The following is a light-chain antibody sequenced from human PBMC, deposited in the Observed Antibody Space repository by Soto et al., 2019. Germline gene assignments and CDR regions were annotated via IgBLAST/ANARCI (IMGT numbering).Light chain of an antibody. CDR1: SSDIGIFNY. CDR2: EVT. V-gene: IGLV2-14*01. Sequence: QSALTQPASVSGSPGQSITISCTGTSSDIGIFNYVSWYQQHPGKAPKLIIYEVTNRPSGVSDRFSGSKSGSTASLNISGLQADDEADYYCSSYTSSSALGVFGGGTKRTVL. J-gene: IGLJ3*02. CDR3: SSYTSSSALGV.